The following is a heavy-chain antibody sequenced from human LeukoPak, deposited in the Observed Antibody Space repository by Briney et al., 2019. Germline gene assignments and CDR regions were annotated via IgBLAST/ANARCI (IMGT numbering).Heavy chain of an antibody. Sequence: GGSLRLSCAASGFTFSSYAMSWVRQAPGKGLEWVSAISAGGGGTYYADSVKGRFTISRDKSKNTLYLQMNSLGAEDTAVYYCAKAGAAAVISDWFDLWGQGTLVTVSS. CDR3: AKAGAAAVISDWFDL. J-gene: IGHJ5*02. CDR2: ISAGGGGT. V-gene: IGHV3-23*01. D-gene: IGHD6-13*01. CDR1: GFTFSSYA.